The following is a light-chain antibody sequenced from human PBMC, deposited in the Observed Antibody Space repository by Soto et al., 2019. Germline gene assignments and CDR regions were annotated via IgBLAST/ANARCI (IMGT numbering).Light chain of an antibody. Sequence: ILMTQSPATLSVSPGERATLSCRASQSVSNNLAWYQQKPGQAPRLLIYDASTRATGIPARFSGSGSGTEFTLTISALQSEDFEVYYWKQYNTGPPWTFGKGTKVEIK. J-gene: IGKJ1*01. V-gene: IGKV3-15*01. CDR3: KQYNTGPPWT. CDR2: DAS. CDR1: QSVSNN.